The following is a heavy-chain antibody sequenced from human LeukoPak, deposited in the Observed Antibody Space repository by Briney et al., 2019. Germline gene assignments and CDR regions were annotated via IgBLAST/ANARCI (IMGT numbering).Heavy chain of an antibody. J-gene: IGHJ4*02. CDR2: ISYDGSNK. Sequence: PGGSLRLSCAASGFTFSSYAMHWVRQAPGKGLEWVAVISYDGSNKYYADSVKGRFTISRDNSKNTLYLQMNSLRAEDTAVYYCARVAAPIYFDYWGQGTLVTVSS. CDR1: GFTFSSYA. D-gene: IGHD2-15*01. CDR3: ARVAAPIYFDY. V-gene: IGHV3-30-3*01.